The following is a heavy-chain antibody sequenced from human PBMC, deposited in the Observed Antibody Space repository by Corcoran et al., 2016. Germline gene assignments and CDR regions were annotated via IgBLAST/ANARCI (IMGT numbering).Heavy chain of an antibody. CDR2: IIPIFGTS. CDR1: GGTFSSYA. Sequence: QVQLVQSGAEVTKPGSSVKVSCKASGGTFSSYAISWVRQAPGQGLEWMGGIIPIFGTSNYAQKFQGRVTITADESTSTAYMGRSSLISEDTAVYYCARGTARWKDTAMALGYWYFDLWGRGTLVTVSS. J-gene: IGHJ2*01. D-gene: IGHD5-18*01. V-gene: IGHV1-69*01. CDR3: ARGTARWKDTAMALGYWYFDL.